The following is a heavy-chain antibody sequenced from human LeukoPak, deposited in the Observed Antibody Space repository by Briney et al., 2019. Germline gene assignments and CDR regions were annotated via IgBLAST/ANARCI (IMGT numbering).Heavy chain of an antibody. D-gene: IGHD1-14*01. V-gene: IGHV3-73*01. CDR3: TRPVSGTVDY. J-gene: IGHJ4*02. CDR2: IRSKASSFAT. Sequence: PGGSLRLSCAASGSTFSGSAMHWVRQASGKGLEWVGRIRSKASSFATAYAASVKGRFTISRDDSKNTAYLQMNSLKTEDTAVYYCTRPVSGTVDYWGQGTLVTVSS. CDR1: GSTFSGSA.